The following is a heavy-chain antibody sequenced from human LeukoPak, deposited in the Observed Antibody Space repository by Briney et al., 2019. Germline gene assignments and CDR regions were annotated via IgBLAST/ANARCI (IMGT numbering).Heavy chain of an antibody. D-gene: IGHD6-13*01. CDR1: GYTFTSYY. V-gene: IGHV1-46*03. J-gene: IGHJ4*02. CDR3: ARDSDEILQIAAAGTFDY. Sequence: GASVKVSCKASGYTFTSYYIHWVRQAPGQGLEWMGIINPSGGSTSYAQKFQGRVTMTRDTSTSTVYMELSSLRSEDTAVYYCARDSDEILQIAAAGTFDYWGQGTLVTVSS. CDR2: INPSGGST.